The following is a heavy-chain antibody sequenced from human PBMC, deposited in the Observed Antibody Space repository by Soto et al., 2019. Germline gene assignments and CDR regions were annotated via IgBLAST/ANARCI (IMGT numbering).Heavy chain of an antibody. V-gene: IGHV1-2*04. D-gene: IGHD5-18*01. CDR3: ARDLGYSYGYYYYGMDV. J-gene: IGHJ6*02. CDR1: GYTFTGYY. CDR2: INPNSGGT. Sequence: ASVKVSCKASGYTFTGYYMHCVRQAPGQGLEWMGWINPNSGGTNYAQKFQGWVTMTRDTSISTAYMELSRLRSDDTAVYYCARDLGYSYGYYYYGMDVWGQGTTVTVSS.